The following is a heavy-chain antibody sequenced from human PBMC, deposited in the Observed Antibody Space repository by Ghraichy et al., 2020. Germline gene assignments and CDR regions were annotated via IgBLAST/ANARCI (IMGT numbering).Heavy chain of an antibody. CDR3: ARGLQVTMVQAEAV. V-gene: IGHV3-66*01. J-gene: IGHJ4*02. CDR1: GFTVSSNY. D-gene: IGHD3-10*01. CDR2: IYSGGST. Sequence: GGSLRLSCAASGFTVSSNYMSWVRQAPGKGLEWVSVIYSGGSTYYADSVKGRFTISRDNSKNTLYLQMNSLRAEDTAVYYCARGLQVTMVQAEAVWGQGTLVTVSS.